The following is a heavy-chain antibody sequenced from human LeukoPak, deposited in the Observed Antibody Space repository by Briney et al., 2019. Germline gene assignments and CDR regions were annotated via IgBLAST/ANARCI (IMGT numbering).Heavy chain of an antibody. D-gene: IGHD3-10*01. J-gene: IGHJ4*02. Sequence: PGGSLRLSCAASGFTFSSYAMSWVRQAPGKGLEWVSAISGSGGSTYYADSVKGRFTISRDNSKNTLYLQMNSLRAEDTAVYYCARDRGFGELSLAYWGQGTLVTVSS. CDR2: ISGSGGST. CDR3: ARDRGFGELSLAY. V-gene: IGHV3-23*01. CDR1: GFTFSSYA.